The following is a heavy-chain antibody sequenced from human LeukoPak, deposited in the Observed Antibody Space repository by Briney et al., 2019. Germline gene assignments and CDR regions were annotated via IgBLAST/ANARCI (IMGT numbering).Heavy chain of an antibody. CDR2: IWGSSSYI. CDR1: KFTFSNYT. V-gene: IGHV3-21*06. J-gene: IGHJ4*02. D-gene: IGHD3-3*01. CDR3: ARVNSALVVSLEGSWAGSSGFDH. Sequence: GGSLRLSCAASKFTFSNYTLTWVRQSPGKGLDWVSSIWGSSSYIHYSDSVKGRFTISRDNAKNSLYLQMDSLTADDTAVYYCARVNSALVVSLEGSWAGSSGFDHWGQGTLVPVSS.